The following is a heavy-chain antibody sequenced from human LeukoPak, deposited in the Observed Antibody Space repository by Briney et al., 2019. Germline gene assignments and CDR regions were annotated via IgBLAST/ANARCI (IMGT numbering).Heavy chain of an antibody. V-gene: IGHV3-7*01. D-gene: IGHD6-13*01. J-gene: IGHJ4*01. CDR1: GFMLSNYW. CDR2: INPDGSKK. CDR3: ARDGTAAGLYFDL. Sequence: GGSLRLSCAASGFMLSNYWVTWVRQAPGKGLEWVANINPDGSKKTYMDSVKGRFTISRDNAKNSLYLQMSSLRAEDTAVYYCARDGTAAGLYFDLWGQGTLVTVSS.